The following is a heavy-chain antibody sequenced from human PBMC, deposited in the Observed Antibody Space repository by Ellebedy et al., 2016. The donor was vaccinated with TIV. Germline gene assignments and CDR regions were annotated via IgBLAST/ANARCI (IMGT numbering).Heavy chain of an antibody. CDR3: AREATYCSSTSCYAGIDY. J-gene: IGHJ4*02. D-gene: IGHD2-2*01. Sequence: SETLSLXXTVSGGSISSGGYYWSWIRQHPGKGLEWIGYIYYSGSTYYNPSLKSRVTISVDTSKNQFSLKLSSVTAADTAVYYCAREATYCSSTSCYAGIDYWGQGTLVTVSS. V-gene: IGHV4-31*03. CDR1: GGSISSGGYY. CDR2: IYYSGST.